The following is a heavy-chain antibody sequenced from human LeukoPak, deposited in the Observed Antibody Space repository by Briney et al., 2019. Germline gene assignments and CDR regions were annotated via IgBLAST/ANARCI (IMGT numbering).Heavy chain of an antibody. D-gene: IGHD5-18*01. CDR2: IIPIFGTA. V-gene: IGHV1-69*06. CDR3: ARDPRGYSYGNDY. J-gene: IGHJ4*02. CDR1: GGTFSSYA. Sequence: SVKVSCKASGGTFSSYAISWVRQAPGQGLEWMGGIIPIFGTANYAQKFQGRVTITADKSTSTAYMELSSLRSEDTAVYYCARDPRGYSYGNDYWGQGTLVTVSS.